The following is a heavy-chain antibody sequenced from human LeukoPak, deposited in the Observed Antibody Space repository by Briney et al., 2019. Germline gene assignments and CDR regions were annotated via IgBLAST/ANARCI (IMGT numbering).Heavy chain of an antibody. D-gene: IGHD3-9*01. CDR1: GGTFSSYA. Sequence: ASVKVSCKASGGTFSSYAISWVRQAPGQGLEWMGGIIPIFGTANYAQKFQGRVTITADESTSTAYMELSSLRSEDTAVYYCARAPRDYYDILTGYYQFDYWGQGTLVTVSS. V-gene: IGHV1-69*13. CDR3: ARAPRDYYDILTGYYQFDY. CDR2: IIPIFGTA. J-gene: IGHJ4*02.